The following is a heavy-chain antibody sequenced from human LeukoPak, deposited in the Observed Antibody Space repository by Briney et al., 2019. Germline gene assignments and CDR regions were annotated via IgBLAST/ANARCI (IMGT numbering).Heavy chain of an antibody. V-gene: IGHV4-59*01. Sequence: PSETLSLTCTVSGVSFTNYYWTWIRQPPGKGLEWIGYIYYSGSTNYNPSLKSRVTISVDTSKNQFSLRLSSMTAADTAVYYCAIIRFAFGELGYFDFWGQGSLVTVSS. CDR1: GVSFTNYY. CDR2: IYYSGST. J-gene: IGHJ4*02. CDR3: AIIRFAFGELGYFDF. D-gene: IGHD3-10*01.